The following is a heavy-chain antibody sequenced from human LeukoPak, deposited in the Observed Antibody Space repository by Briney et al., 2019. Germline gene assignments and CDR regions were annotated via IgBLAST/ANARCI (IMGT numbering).Heavy chain of an antibody. V-gene: IGHV3-21*01. CDR3: ARAKWDTAMVMFA. CDR2: ISSSSSYI. D-gene: IGHD5-18*01. CDR1: GFTFSSYS. J-gene: IGHJ5*02. Sequence: PGGSLRLSCAASGFTFSSYSMNWVRQAPGKGLEWVSSISSSSSYIYYADSVKGRFTISRDNAKNSLYLQMNSLRAEDTAVYYCARAKWDTAMVMFAWGQGTLVTVYS.